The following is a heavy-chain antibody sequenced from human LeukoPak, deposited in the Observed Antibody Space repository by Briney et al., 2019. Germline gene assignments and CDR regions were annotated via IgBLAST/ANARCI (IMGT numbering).Heavy chain of an antibody. D-gene: IGHD4-17*01. J-gene: IGHJ4*02. Sequence: ASVKVSCKASGYTFTDYYVRWVRQAPGQGLEWMGRISPKSGGTNYAQKFRGRLTVTRDTSISKAYRELSSHRSDHTAVYYCAKNRAGDYADYWGQGTLVTVSS. CDR1: GYTFTDYY. CDR3: AKNRAGDYADY. CDR2: ISPKSGGT. V-gene: IGHV1-2*06.